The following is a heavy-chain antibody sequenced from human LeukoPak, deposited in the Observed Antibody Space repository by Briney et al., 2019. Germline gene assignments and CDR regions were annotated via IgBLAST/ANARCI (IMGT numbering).Heavy chain of an antibody. V-gene: IGHV1-18*01. CDR3: ARARHYDFWSGSTYYYYGMDV. CDR2: ISAYNVNT. CDR1: GYTFTSYG. Sequence: ASVKVSCKASGYTFTSYGISWVRQAPGQGLEWMGWISAYNVNTNYAQKLQGRVTMTTDTSTSTAYMELRSLRSDDTAVYYCARARHYDFWSGSTYYYYGMDVWGQGTTVTVSS. D-gene: IGHD3-3*01. J-gene: IGHJ6*02.